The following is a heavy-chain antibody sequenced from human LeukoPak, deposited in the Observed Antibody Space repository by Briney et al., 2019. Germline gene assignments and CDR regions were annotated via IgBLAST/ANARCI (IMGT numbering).Heavy chain of an antibody. CDR1: GFTFSSYW. D-gene: IGHD3-10*01. CDR2: INSDGSST. V-gene: IGHV3-74*01. J-gene: IGHJ3*02. CDR3: ARGGSKMVRGVTYAFDI. Sequence: QPGGSLRLSCAASGFTFSSYWMHWVRQAPGKGLVWVSCINSDGSSTSYADSVKGRFTISRDNAKNTLYLQMNSLRAEDTAVYYCARGGSKMVRGVTYAFDIWGQGTMVTVSS.